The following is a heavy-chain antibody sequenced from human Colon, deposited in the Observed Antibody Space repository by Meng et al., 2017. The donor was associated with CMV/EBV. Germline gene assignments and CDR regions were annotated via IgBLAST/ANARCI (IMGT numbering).Heavy chain of an antibody. CDR1: GGSFTTGAYF. V-gene: IGHV4-31*02. D-gene: IGHD3-3*01. CDR2: IFHSGST. J-gene: IGHJ4*02. CDR3: ARDSGYYQRGTDY. Sequence: TGGSFTTGAYFWTWIRHYPGKGLEWIGNIFHSGSTYYNSSLQSRVSISIDRSKNLFSLNLTSVTAADSAIYFCARDSGYYQRGTDYWGQGLLVTVSS.